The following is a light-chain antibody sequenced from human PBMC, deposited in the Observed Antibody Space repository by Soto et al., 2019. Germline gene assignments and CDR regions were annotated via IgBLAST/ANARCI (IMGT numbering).Light chain of an antibody. V-gene: IGKV1-33*01. J-gene: IGKJ4*01. Sequence: DIQMTQSPSSLSASVGDRVTITCQASQDIKNYLNWYQQKPGKAPKLLNYEASNLETGVPSRFSGSGSGRSFTFTISSLQTVDIATYYCQQCDDFITFGGGTRIEIK. CDR3: QQCDDFIT. CDR1: QDIKNY. CDR2: EAS.